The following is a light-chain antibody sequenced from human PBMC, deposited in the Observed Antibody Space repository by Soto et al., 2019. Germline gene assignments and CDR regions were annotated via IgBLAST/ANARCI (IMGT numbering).Light chain of an antibody. CDR2: GAS. CDR1: QSVSSSD. V-gene: IGKV3-20*01. J-gene: IGKJ1*01. CDR3: QQYASFLRT. Sequence: EIGLTQSRGTLSMSAGERATLACGASQSVSSSDLAWYQQKPGRAPRLLIYGASRRATGIPDRFSGSGSGTDFTLTISRLEPEDFAVYYCQQYASFLRTFGQGTKVEIK.